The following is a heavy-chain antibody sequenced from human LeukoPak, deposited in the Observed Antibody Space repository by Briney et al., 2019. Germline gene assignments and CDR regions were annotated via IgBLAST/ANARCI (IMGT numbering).Heavy chain of an antibody. CDR1: GYSFTNHW. CDR2: IYPGDSHT. CDR3: ARRDYYGPGSYYGNFDY. V-gene: IGHV5-51*01. D-gene: IGHD3-10*01. Sequence: GESLKISCKSSGYSFTNHWIGWVRQMPGKGLEWMGVIYPGDSHTRYSPSFQGQVTISADKSISTAYLQWSSLKASDTAMYYCARRDYYGPGSYYGNFDYWGQGTLVTVSS. J-gene: IGHJ4*02.